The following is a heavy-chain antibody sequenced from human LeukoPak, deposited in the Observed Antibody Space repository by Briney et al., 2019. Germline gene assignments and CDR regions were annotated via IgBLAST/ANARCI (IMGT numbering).Heavy chain of an antibody. Sequence: KSSETLSLTCTVSGGSISSYYWSWIRQPPGKGLEWIGYIYYSGSTNYNPSLKSRVTISVDTSKNQFSLKLSSVTAADAAVYYCARVPYYYDSCGYYYFYFDYWGQGTLVTVSS. CDR1: GGSISSYY. D-gene: IGHD3-22*01. CDR3: ARVPYYYDSCGYYYFYFDY. V-gene: IGHV4-59*01. J-gene: IGHJ4*02. CDR2: IYYSGST.